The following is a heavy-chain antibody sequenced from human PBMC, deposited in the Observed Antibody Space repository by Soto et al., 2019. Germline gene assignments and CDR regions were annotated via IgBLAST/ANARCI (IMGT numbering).Heavy chain of an antibody. V-gene: IGHV3-48*01. J-gene: IGHJ5*02. D-gene: IGHD2-2*01. CDR1: GFTFSSYS. Sequence: HPGGSLRLSCAASGFTFSSYSMNWVRQAPGKGLEWVSYISSSSSTIYYADSVKGRFTISRDNAKNSLYLQMNSLRAEDTAVYYCASVVVPAAMADLWFDPWGQGTLVTVSS. CDR2: ISSSSSTI. CDR3: ASVVVPAAMADLWFDP.